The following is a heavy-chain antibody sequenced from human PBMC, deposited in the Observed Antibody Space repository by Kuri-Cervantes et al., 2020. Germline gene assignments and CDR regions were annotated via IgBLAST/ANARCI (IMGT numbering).Heavy chain of an antibody. J-gene: IGHJ4*02. CDR1: GFTFSSYS. CDR3: ARGCSSTSCYALFDY. D-gene: IGHD2-2*01. CDR2: ISSSSSTI. Sequence: GGSLRLSCAASGFTFSSYSMNWVRQAPGKGLEWVSYISSSSSTIYYADSVKGRFTISRDNSKNTLYLQMNSLRAEDTAVYYRARGCSSTSCYALFDYWGQGTLVTVSS. V-gene: IGHV3-48*01.